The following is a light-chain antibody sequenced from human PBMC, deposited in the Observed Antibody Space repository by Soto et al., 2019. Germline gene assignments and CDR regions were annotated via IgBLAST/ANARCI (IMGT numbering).Light chain of an antibody. CDR2: GAS. J-gene: IGKJ5*01. CDR3: QEYNIWPPIT. CDR1: QSVSNN. Sequence: EIVLTQSPGTLSLSPGERATLSCRASQSVSNNYLAWYQQKPGQAPRLLIYGASTRASGIPDRFSGSGSGTEFTLTISSLQSEDFAVYYCQEYNIWPPITFGQGTRLEIK. V-gene: IGKV3-15*01.